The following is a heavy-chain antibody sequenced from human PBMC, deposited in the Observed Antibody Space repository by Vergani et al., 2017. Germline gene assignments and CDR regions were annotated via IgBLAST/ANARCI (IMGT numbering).Heavy chain of an antibody. J-gene: IGHJ5*02. CDR3: ARGNYYGSGTYVDP. CDR1: GTTVSGNY. CDR2: IYSGDET. V-gene: IGHV3-66*02. D-gene: IGHD3-10*01. Sequence: ELLLVESGGGLVQPGGSLRLSCVASGTTVSGNYMTWVRRAPGKGLEWVSHIYSGDETYYADSVKGRVTISRDTSKNTLHLQINNLRVEDTAVYYCARGNYYGSGTYVDPWGQGTLVTVSS.